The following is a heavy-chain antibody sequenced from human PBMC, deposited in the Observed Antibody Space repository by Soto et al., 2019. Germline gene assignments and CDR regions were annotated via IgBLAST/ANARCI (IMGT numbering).Heavy chain of an antibody. CDR1: GFTFTSSA. D-gene: IGHD6-13*01. CDR3: AAGDSLSSSWYIDYYYYYGMDV. CDR2: IVVGSGNT. J-gene: IGHJ6*02. V-gene: IGHV1-58*01. Sequence: SVKVSCKASGFTFTSSAVQWVRQARGQRLEWIGWIVVGSGNTNYAQKFQERVTITRDMSTSTAYMELSSLRSEDTAVYYCAAGDSLSSSWYIDYYYYYGMDVWGQGTTVTVSS.